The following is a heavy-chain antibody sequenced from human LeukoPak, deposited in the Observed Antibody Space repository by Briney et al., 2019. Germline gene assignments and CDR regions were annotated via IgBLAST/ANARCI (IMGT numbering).Heavy chain of an antibody. CDR1: GFTFRSYG. J-gene: IGHJ6*03. Sequence: PGGSLRLSCAASGFTFRSYGMSWIRQAPGKGLEWVSYISSSGSTIYYADSVKGRFTISRDNAKNSLYLQMNSLRAEDTAVYYCARGVECSSTSCYFSYYYYMDVWGKGTTVTISS. V-gene: IGHV3-11*01. CDR2: ISSSGSTI. CDR3: ARGVECSSTSCYFSYYYYMDV. D-gene: IGHD2-2*01.